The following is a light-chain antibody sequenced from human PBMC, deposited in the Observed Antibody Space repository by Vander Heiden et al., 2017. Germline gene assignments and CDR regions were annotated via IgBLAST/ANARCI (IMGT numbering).Light chain of an antibody. Sequence: ASVGDRVTITCRASQRISSYLNWYQQKPGKAPKLLIYAASSLQSGVPSRFSGSGSGTDFTLTISSLQPEDFATYYCQQYYSTPGTFGQGTKVEIK. CDR1: QRISSY. CDR2: AAS. CDR3: QQYYSTPGT. J-gene: IGKJ1*01. V-gene: IGKV1-39*01.